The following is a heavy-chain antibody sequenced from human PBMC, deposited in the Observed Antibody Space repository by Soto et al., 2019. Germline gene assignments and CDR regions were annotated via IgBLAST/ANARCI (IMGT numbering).Heavy chain of an antibody. V-gene: IGHV4-59*01. J-gene: IGHJ3*02. D-gene: IGHD3-10*01. CDR3: ARRYYGSPFDI. CDR2: IYYSGST. CDR1: GGSISSYY. Sequence: PSETLSLTCTVSGGSISSYYWSWIRQPPGKGLEWIGYIYYSGSTNYNPSLKSRVTISVDTSKNQFSLKLSSVTAADTAVYYCARRYYGSPFDIWGQGTMVTVSS.